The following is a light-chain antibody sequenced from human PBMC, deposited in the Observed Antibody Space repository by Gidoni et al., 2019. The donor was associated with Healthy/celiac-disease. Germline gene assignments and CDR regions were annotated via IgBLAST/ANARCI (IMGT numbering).Light chain of an antibody. CDR3: AAWDDSLNGWV. Sequence: QSVRTQPPSASGTPGPRVTISCSGSSSNIGSNTVNWYQQLPGTAPKLLIYSNNQRPSGVPDRFSGSKSGTSASLAISGLQSEDEADYYCAAWDDSLNGWVFGGGTKLTVL. J-gene: IGLJ3*02. CDR1: SSNIGSNT. V-gene: IGLV1-44*01. CDR2: SNN.